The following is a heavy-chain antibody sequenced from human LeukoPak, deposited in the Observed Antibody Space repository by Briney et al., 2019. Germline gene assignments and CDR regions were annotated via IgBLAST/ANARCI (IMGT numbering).Heavy chain of an antibody. Sequence: GGSLRLSCAASGFTFSSYEMNWVRQAPGKGLEWVAVISYDGSNKYYADSVKGRFTISRDNSKNTLYLQMNSLRAEDTAVYYCASGGGGGRWLQFLDYWGQGTLVTVSS. V-gene: IGHV3-30*04. CDR1: GFTFSSYE. D-gene: IGHD5-24*01. J-gene: IGHJ4*02. CDR2: ISYDGSNK. CDR3: ASGGGGGRWLQFLDY.